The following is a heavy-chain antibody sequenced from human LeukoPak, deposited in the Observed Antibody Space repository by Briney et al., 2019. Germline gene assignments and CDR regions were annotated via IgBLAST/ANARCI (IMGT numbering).Heavy chain of an antibody. J-gene: IGHJ5*02. CDR2: IKIDESDT. Sequence: GGSLRLSCVASGFAVGNCWMNWVRQAPGKGLEWVANIKIDESDTEYLGSVSGRFTISRDNAKNSLYLEMHSLRAEDTAVYFCMRENWGALAWGQGTLVTVSS. D-gene: IGHD7-27*01. CDR3: MRENWGALA. V-gene: IGHV3-7*01. CDR1: GFAVGNCW.